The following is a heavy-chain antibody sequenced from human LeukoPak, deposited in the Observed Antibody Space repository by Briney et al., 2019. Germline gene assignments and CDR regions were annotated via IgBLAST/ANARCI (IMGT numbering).Heavy chain of an antibody. D-gene: IGHD6-13*01. Sequence: GASVTVSCKASGYTFTCYYMHWVRQAPGQGLEWMGWINPNSGGTNYAQKFQGRVTMTRDTSISTAYMELSRLTSDDRAVYYCAREIDGAIAAAGTGAFDIWGQGTMVTVSS. J-gene: IGHJ3*02. CDR1: GYTFTCYY. V-gene: IGHV1-2*02. CDR2: INPNSGGT. CDR3: AREIDGAIAAAGTGAFDI.